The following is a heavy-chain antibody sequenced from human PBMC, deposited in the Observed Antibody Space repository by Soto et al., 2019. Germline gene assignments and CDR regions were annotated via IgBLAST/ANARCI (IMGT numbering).Heavy chain of an antibody. Sequence: EVQLVESGGGLIQPGGSLRLSCAASGFTVSSNYMSWVRQAPGKGLEWVSVIYSGGSTYYADSVKGRCTISRDNSKNTLYLQMNSLSAEDTAVYYCAREPMIVEKDGDYWGQGTLVTVAS. V-gene: IGHV3-53*01. CDR2: IYSGGST. CDR1: GFTVSSNY. CDR3: AREPMIVEKDGDY. D-gene: IGHD3-22*01. J-gene: IGHJ4*02.